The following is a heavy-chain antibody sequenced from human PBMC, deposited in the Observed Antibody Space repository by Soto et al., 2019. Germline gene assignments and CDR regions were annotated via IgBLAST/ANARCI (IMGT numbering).Heavy chain of an antibody. V-gene: IGHV3-30*03. CDR3: GRAPLGGTPMFLWSFAL. J-gene: IGHJ2*01. Sequence: PGGSLRLSCAASGIIFSTYGMHWVRQAPGKGLEWVAVISYDGSNKYYADSVKGRFTISRDNSKNTLYLQMNSLRAEDTAVYYCGRAPLGGTPMFLWSFALWGRAPLVTVP. D-gene: IGHD3-10*02. CDR2: ISYDGSNK. CDR1: GIIFSTYG.